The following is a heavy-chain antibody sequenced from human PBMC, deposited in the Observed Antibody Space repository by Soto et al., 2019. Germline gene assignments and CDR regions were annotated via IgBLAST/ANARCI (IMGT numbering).Heavy chain of an antibody. Sequence: SETLSLTCTVSGGSISSYYWSWIRQPPGKGLEWIGYIYYSGSTNYNPSLKSRVTISVDTSKNQFSLKLSSVTAADTAVYYCARFLVTDYYYYGMDVWGQGTTVTVSS. CDR1: GGSISSYY. D-gene: IGHD3-3*01. V-gene: IGHV4-59*08. CDR2: IYYSGST. J-gene: IGHJ6*02. CDR3: ARFLVTDYYYYGMDV.